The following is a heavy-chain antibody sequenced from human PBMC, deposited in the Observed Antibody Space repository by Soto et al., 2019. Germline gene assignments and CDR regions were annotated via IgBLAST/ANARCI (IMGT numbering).Heavy chain of an antibody. Sequence: QVQLVQSGAEVKKPGASVKVSCKASGYTFTSYYIHWVRQAPGQGLEWMGIINPSGGSTSYAQKFQGRVTMTRDTSTSTVYMELSSLRSEDTAVYYCARGSVAGRRFDYWGQGTLVTFSS. D-gene: IGHD6-19*01. J-gene: IGHJ4*02. V-gene: IGHV1-46*01. CDR2: INPSGGST. CDR3: ARGSVAGRRFDY. CDR1: GYTFTSYY.